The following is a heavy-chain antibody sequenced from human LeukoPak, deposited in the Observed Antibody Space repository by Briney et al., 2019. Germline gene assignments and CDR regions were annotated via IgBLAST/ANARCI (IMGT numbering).Heavy chain of an antibody. CDR2: IKQGGSEK. J-gene: IGHJ4*02. V-gene: IGHV3-7*01. CDR3: ARVRGGYYFDY. D-gene: IGHD3-16*01. CDR1: GFTFSSYS. Sequence: TGGSLRLSCAASGFTFSSYSMNWVRQAPGKGLEWVANIKQGGSEKYYVDSVKGRFTISRDNVKNSLYLHMNSLRAEDTAVYYCARVRGGYYFDYWGQGTLVTVSS.